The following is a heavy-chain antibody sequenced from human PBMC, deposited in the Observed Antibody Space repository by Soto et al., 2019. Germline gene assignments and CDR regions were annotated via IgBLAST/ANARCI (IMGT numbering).Heavy chain of an antibody. V-gene: IGHV1-18*01. J-gene: IGHJ3*02. D-gene: IGHD3-22*01. CDR1: GYTLTSYG. CDR3: ARAGAFYETSGYPWSTFDI. CDR2: ISAYNGNT. Sequence: QVHLVQSGAEVKKPGASVKVSCKASGYTLTSYGISWVRHAPGQGLQWMGWISAYNGNTNYADKFQGRVTMTTDTSTSTAHMEVRSLRSDDTAVYYCARAGAFYETSGYPWSTFDIWGQGTMVTVSS.